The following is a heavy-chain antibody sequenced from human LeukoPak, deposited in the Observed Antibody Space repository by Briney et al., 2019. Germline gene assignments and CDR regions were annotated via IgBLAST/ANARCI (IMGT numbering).Heavy chain of an antibody. D-gene: IGHD3-3*01. CDR1: GDTFSSYD. Sequence: ASVKVSCKASGDTFSSYDIYWGRQGTGQGLVWVGWMIPNSGNTGYAQKFQGRVTITRNTSISTAYMELSSLRSEDTAVYYCARGAINFWSGYYPGEGYYYYMDVWGKGTTVTVSS. V-gene: IGHV1-8*03. J-gene: IGHJ6*03. CDR3: ARGAINFWSGYYPGEGYYYYMDV. CDR2: MIPNSGNT.